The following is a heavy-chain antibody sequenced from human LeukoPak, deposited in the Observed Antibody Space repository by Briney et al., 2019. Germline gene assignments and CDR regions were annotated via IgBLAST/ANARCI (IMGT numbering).Heavy chain of an antibody. J-gene: IGHJ6*04. CDR1: GYSFTSYW. Sequence: GESLKISCKGSGYSFTSYWIGWVRQMPGKGLEWMGIIYPGGSDTRYSPSFQGQVTISADKSISTAYLQWSSLKASDTAMYYCASTSRMDIVVEPPWDVWGKGTTVTVSS. V-gene: IGHV5-51*01. CDR2: IYPGGSDT. D-gene: IGHD2-2*03. CDR3: ASTSRMDIVVEPPWDV.